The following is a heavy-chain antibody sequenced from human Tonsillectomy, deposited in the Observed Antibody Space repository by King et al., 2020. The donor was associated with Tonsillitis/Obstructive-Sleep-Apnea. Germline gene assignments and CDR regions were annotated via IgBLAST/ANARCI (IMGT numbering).Heavy chain of an antibody. Sequence: VTLKESGPVLVKPTETLTLTCTVSGFSLSNAAMGVTWIRQPPGKALEWLAYIFSNVDKSYSPSLKSRLTISKDASKSQVVLTMTNMDPVDTATYYCARAEMSTISAFSLDSWGQGILVTVSS. CDR3: ARAEMSTISAFSLDS. D-gene: IGHD5-24*01. V-gene: IGHV2-26*01. CDR2: IFSNVDK. J-gene: IGHJ4*02. CDR1: GFSLSNAAMG.